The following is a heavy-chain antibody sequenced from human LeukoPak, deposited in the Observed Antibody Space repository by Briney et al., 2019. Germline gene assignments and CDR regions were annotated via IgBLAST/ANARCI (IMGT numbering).Heavy chain of an antibody. J-gene: IGHJ4*02. CDR1: GFTFSSYG. CDR2: IWYDGSNK. V-gene: IGHV3-33*01. D-gene: IGHD2-21*02. Sequence: PGGSLRLSCAASGFTFSSYGMHWVRQAPGKGLEWVAVIWYDGSNKYYADSVKGRFTISRDNSKNTLYLQMNSLRAEDTAVYYCARDKAYCGGDCWEANFFDYWGQGTLVTVSS. CDR3: ARDKAYCGGDCWEANFFDY.